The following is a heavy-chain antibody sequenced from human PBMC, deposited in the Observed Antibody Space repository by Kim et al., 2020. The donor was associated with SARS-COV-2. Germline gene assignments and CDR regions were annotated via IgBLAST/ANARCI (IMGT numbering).Heavy chain of an antibody. CDR3: ARSPDWG. CDR2: ISYDGSNK. D-gene: IGHD7-27*01. Sequence: GGSLRLSCAASGFTFSSYAMHWVRQAPGKGLEWVAVISYDGSNKYYADSVKGRFTISRDNSKNTLYLQMNSLRAEDTAVYYCARSPDWGWGQGTLVTVSS. CDR1: GFTFSSYA. J-gene: IGHJ4*02. V-gene: IGHV3-30-3*01.